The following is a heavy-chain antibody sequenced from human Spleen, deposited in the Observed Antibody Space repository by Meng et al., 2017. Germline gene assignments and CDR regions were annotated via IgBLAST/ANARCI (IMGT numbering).Heavy chain of an antibody. Sequence: EVQWVGSGGGLVQRGGSLRLSCAASGLTFSSYAMSWVRQAPGKGLEWVSIISSGETIYYADSVKGRFTISRDTSKNTLYLQMNSLGAEDTAVYYCARDYWGATGYFDLWGRGTLVTVSS. J-gene: IGHJ2*01. CDR3: ARDYWGATGYFDL. V-gene: IGHV3-23*04. D-gene: IGHD1-26*01. CDR2: ISSGETI. CDR1: GLTFSSYA.